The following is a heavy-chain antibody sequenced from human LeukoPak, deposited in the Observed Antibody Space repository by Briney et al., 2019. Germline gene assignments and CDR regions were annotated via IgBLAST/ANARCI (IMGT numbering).Heavy chain of an antibody. D-gene: IGHD6-19*01. CDR2: IYTSGST. CDR1: GGSIISYY. J-gene: IGHJ4*02. CDR3: ARVGVSSGWSFDY. V-gene: IGHV4-4*07. Sequence: SETLSLTCTVSGGSIISYYWSWIRQPAGKGLEWIGRIYTSGSTNYNPSLKSRVTMSVDTSKNQFSLKLSSVTAADTAVYYCARVGVSSGWSFDYWGQGTLVTVSS.